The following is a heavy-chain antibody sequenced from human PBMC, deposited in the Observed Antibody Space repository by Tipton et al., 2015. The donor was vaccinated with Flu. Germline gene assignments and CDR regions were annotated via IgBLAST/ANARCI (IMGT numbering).Heavy chain of an antibody. Sequence: LRLSCTVSGGSLSSFYWSWIRHPAGKGLEWIGRIYTSGSTKYNPSLKSRLSMSVDTSKSQFSLKLTSVTAADTAVYYCARGSGSGTYVIFDFWGQGTLVTVSS. V-gene: IGHV4-4*07. J-gene: IGHJ4*02. CDR1: GGSLSSFY. D-gene: IGHD3-10*01. CDR3: ARGSGSGTYVIFDF. CDR2: IYTSGST.